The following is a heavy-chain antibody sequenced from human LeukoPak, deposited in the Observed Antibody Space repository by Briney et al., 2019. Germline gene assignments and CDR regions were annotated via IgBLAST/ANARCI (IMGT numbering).Heavy chain of an antibody. Sequence: GGSLRLSCAASGFDVNNAWVSWVHQPPGKGLEWVGRIKSKTDGGTMDYAAPVKGRFTISRDDSKNMLYLQMNSLKTEDTAVYHCSSKPYISVRDYWGQGALVTVSS. D-gene: IGHD3-9*01. V-gene: IGHV3-15*01. CDR1: GFDVNNAW. CDR2: IKSKTDGGTM. J-gene: IGHJ4*02. CDR3: SSKPYISVRDY.